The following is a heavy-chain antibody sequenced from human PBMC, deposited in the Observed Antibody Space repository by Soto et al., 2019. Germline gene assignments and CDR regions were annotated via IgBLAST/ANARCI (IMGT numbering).Heavy chain of an antibody. CDR2: IYWDDDK. CDR1: GFSLSTAGVG. D-gene: IGHD5-18*01. V-gene: IGHV2-5*02. Sequence: QITLKESGPTPVKPTQTLTLTCTFSGFSLSTAGVGVGWIRQPPGKALEWLALIYWDDDKRYSPSLRTRLTITKDTFKKQVVLTMTNMDPVDTATYYCAHRLVTSDFDYWGQGTLVTVSS. CDR3: AHRLVTSDFDY. J-gene: IGHJ4*02.